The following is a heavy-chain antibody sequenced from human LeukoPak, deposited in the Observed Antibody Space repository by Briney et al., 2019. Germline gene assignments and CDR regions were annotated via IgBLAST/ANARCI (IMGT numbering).Heavy chain of an antibody. Sequence: PGGSLRLSCAASAFSFSNYNMNWVRQAPGKGLEWVSSITSSGSYIYYADSVKGRFTISRDNAKNSLYLQLNSLRAEDTAVYYCARDPYSGSYLDYYYYYMDVWGKGTTVTVSS. CDR1: AFSFSNYN. D-gene: IGHD1-26*01. CDR3: ARDPYSGSYLDYYYYYMDV. V-gene: IGHV3-21*01. J-gene: IGHJ6*03. CDR2: ITSSGSYI.